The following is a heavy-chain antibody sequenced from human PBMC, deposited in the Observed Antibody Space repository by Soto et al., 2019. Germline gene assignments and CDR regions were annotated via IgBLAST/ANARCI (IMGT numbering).Heavy chain of an antibody. CDR3: ASFLLSQPSAVFDY. V-gene: IGHV4-39*01. Sequence: SETLSLTCTVSGGSISSSSYYWGWIRQPPGKGLEWIGSIYYSGSTYYNPSLKSRVTISVDTSKNQFSLKLSSVTAADTAVYYCASFLLSQPSAVFDYWGQGTLVTVSS. CDR2: IYYSGST. CDR1: GGSISSSSYY. D-gene: IGHD3-10*01. J-gene: IGHJ4*02.